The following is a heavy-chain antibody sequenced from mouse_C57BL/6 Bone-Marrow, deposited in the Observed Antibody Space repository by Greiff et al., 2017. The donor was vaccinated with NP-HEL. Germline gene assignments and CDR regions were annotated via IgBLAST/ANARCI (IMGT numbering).Heavy chain of an antibody. CDR1: GFTFSSYA. CDR2: ISDGGSYT. Sequence: EVQLVESGGGLVKPGGSLKLSCAASGFTFSSYAMSWVRQTPEKRLEWVATISDGGSYTYYPDNVKGRFTISRDNAKNNLYLQMSHLKSEDTAMYYCAREDYGSSSGAMDYWGQGTSVTVSS. CDR3: AREDYGSSSGAMDY. D-gene: IGHD1-1*01. J-gene: IGHJ4*01. V-gene: IGHV5-4*01.